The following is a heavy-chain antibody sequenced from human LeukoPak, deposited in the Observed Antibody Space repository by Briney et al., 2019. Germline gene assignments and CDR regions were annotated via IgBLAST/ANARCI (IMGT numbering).Heavy chain of an antibody. CDR2: IYYSGST. J-gene: IGHJ4*02. Sequence: SETLSLTCTVSGGSISSYYWSWIRQPPGKGLEWIGYIYYSGSTNYNPSLKSRVTISVDTSKNQFSLKLSSVTAADTAVYYCARVRGSGSPRVDYWGQGTLSPSPQ. CDR1: GGSISSYY. D-gene: IGHD3-10*01. CDR3: ARVRGSGSPRVDY. V-gene: IGHV4-59*01.